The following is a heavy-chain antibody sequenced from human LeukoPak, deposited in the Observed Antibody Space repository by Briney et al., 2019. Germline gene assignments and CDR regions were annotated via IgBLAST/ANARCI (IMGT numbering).Heavy chain of an antibody. CDR3: ARVRIAAAGTSFDY. D-gene: IGHD6-13*01. V-gene: IGHV1-69*06. CDR1: GGTFSNYA. CDR2: NIPIFGTA. Sequence: SVKVSCKASGGTFSNYAISWVRQAPGQGLEWMGGNIPIFGTANYAQKFQGRVTITADKSTSTAYMELSSLRSEDTAVYYCARVRIAAAGTSFDYWGQGTLVTVSS. J-gene: IGHJ4*02.